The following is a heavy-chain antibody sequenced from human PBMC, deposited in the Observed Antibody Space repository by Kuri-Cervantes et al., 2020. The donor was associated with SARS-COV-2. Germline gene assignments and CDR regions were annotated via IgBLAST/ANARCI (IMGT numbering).Heavy chain of an antibody. Sequence: GESLKISCAASGFTFSSYAMSWVRQAPGKGLEWVSSISSSSSYIYYADSVKGRFTISRDNAKNSLYLQMNSLRAEDTAVYYCAKDRVYCSGGSCPLYYWGQGTLVTVSS. CDR1: GFTFSSYA. CDR2: ISSSSSYI. V-gene: IGHV3-21*04. CDR3: AKDRVYCSGGSCPLYY. J-gene: IGHJ4*02. D-gene: IGHD2-15*01.